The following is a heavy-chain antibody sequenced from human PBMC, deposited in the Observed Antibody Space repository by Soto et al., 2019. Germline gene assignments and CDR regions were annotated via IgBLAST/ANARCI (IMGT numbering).Heavy chain of an antibody. J-gene: IGHJ6*02. V-gene: IGHV3-74*01. CDR1: GFTFGSYW. Sequence: LRLSFAASGFTFGSYWMNWVRQAPGKGLVWVSRIDSDGSSTTYADSVKGRFTTSRDNAKNTLYLQMSSLRVEDTAVYYCARGRPYGMDVWGQGTTVTAP. CDR2: IDSDGSST. CDR3: ARGRPYGMDV.